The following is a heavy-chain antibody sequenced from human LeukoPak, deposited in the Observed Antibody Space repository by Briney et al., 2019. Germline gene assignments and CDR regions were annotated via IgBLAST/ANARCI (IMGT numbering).Heavy chain of an antibody. J-gene: IGHJ4*02. CDR3: STAKFDN. CDR2: INIDSITV. CDR1: GFTFSSYA. Sequence: PGGSLRLSCAASGFTFSSYAMRWVRQAPGKGLEWVSYINIDSITVNYADSVKGRFTISRDNAKNSLYLQMNSLRAEDTAVYYCSTAKFDNWGQGTLVTVSS. V-gene: IGHV3-48*01.